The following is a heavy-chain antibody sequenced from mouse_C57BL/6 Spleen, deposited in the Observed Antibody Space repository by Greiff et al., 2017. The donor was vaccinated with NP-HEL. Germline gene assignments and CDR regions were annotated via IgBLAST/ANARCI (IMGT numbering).Heavy chain of an antibody. J-gene: IGHJ4*01. Sequence: VQLVESGGGLVKPGGSLKLSCAASGFTFSSYAMSWVRQTPEKRLEWVATISDGGSYTYYPDNVKGRFTISRDNAKNNLYLQMSHLKSEDTAMYYCARDRAILLRMDAMDYWGQGTSVTVSS. CDR1: GFTFSSYA. V-gene: IGHV5-4*01. D-gene: IGHD1-1*01. CDR2: ISDGGSYT. CDR3: ARDRAILLRMDAMDY.